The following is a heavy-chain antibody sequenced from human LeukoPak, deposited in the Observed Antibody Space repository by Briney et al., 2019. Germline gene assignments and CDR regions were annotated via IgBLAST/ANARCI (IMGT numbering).Heavy chain of an antibody. D-gene: IGHD1-7*01. CDR1: GFTFSSNY. J-gene: IGHJ4*02. V-gene: IGHV3-53*01. Sequence: GGSLRLSCAPSGFTFSSNYMSWVRQAPGKGLEWVSVICSGGDTFYSDSVKGRLTISRDNSKKTLYIQMYSLRAEDTAVYYCAAKVELRSNGPYFNSWGQGTLVTVSS. CDR2: ICSGGDT. CDR3: AAKVELRSNGPYFNS.